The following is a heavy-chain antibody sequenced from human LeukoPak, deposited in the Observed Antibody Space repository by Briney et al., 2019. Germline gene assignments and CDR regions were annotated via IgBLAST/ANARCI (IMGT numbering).Heavy chain of an antibody. CDR1: GYTFTSYD. V-gene: IGHV1-69*04. D-gene: IGHD6-25*01. Sequence: GASVKVSCKASGYTFTSYDINWVRQATGQGLEWMGRFISFLNQATYAQKFQGSVTISADKSTNTAYMEVDSLKSEDTAVYYCAREDLAAGASAFDYWGQGTLVTVSA. CDR3: AREDLAAGASAFDY. J-gene: IGHJ4*02. CDR2: FISFLNQA.